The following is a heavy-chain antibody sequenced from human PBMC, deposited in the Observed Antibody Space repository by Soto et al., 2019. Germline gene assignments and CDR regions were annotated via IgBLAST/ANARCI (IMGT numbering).Heavy chain of an antibody. J-gene: IGHJ4*02. CDR2: IYYSGST. D-gene: IGHD6-13*01. V-gene: IGHV4-59*01. Sequence: ETLSLTCTVSGGSISSYYWSWIRQPPGKGLEWIGYIYYSGSTNYNPSLKSRVTISVDTSKNQFSLKLSSVTAADTAVYYCAKIAAAGGLFDYWGQGTLVTVSS. CDR3: AKIAAAGGLFDY. CDR1: GGSISSYY.